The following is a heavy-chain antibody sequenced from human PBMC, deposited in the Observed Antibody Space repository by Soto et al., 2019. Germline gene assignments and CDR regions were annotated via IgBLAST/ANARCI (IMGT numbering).Heavy chain of an antibody. J-gene: IGHJ5*02. CDR3: ARSDWFDP. CDR1: GFTFSSYW. Sequence: EVQLVESGGGLVQPGGSLRLSCAASGFTFSSYWMHWVRQAPGKGLVWVSRIRSDGSTTTYADSVKGRFTISRDNAKNTLYLQMNNLRAEDTAVYHCARSDWFDPWGQGTLVTVSS. V-gene: IGHV3-74*01. CDR2: IRSDGSTT.